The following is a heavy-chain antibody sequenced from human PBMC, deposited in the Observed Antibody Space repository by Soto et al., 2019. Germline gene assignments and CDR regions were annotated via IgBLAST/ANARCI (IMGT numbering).Heavy chain of an antibody. CDR3: ARESEDLTSNFDY. Sequence: XVSLRLSCAASGFTFTRYSMNWVRQAPGKGLEWVSSISSTTNYIYYADSMKGRFTVSRDNAKNSVYLEMNSLSAEDTAVYYCARESEDLTSNFDYWGQGTLVTVSS. CDR2: ISSTTNYI. V-gene: IGHV3-21*01. J-gene: IGHJ4*02. CDR1: GFTFTRYS.